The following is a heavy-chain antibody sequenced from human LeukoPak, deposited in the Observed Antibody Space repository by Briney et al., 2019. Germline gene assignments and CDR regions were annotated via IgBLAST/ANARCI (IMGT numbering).Heavy chain of an antibody. CDR2: ISGSDGGT. CDR1: GFTLSSYG. J-gene: IGHJ4*02. D-gene: IGHD2-15*01. CDR3: AKAPVASCRGAFCYPFDF. Sequence: GGSLRLSCAASGFTLSSYGMSWVRQAPGQGVEGVSAISGSDGGTYYADSVKGRFTISRDNSKNTLYLQMNSLRAEETAIYYCAKAPVASCRGAFCYPFDFWGQGNLVTVSS. V-gene: IGHV3-23*01.